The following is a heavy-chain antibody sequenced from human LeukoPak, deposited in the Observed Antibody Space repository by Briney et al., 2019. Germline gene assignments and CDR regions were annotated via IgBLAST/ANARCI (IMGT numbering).Heavy chain of an antibody. CDR3: IVFGDSNH. CDR1: GLTGSHNY. CDR2: IHTNGDT. Sequence: GGSLRLSCAASGLTGSHNYVSWVRQAPGKGLEWVSAIHTNGDTCYADSVKGRFTISRDTSKNTLYLQINSLRVEDTAVYYCIVFGDSNHWGQGTLVTVSS. J-gene: IGHJ5*02. D-gene: IGHD4-17*01. V-gene: IGHV3-53*01.